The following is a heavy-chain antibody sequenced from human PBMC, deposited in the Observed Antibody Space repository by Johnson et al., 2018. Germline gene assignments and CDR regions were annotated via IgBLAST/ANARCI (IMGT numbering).Heavy chain of an antibody. V-gene: IGHV4-39*07. Sequence: QVQLQESGPGLVKPSETLSLTCTVSGGSISSSSYYWGWIRQPPGKGLEWIGSIYYSGSTYYNPSLKSRVTISVNTSKNQFSLKLSSVTAADTAGYYCARVLEYYYYYMDVWGKGTTVTVS. CDR3: ARVLEYYYYYMDV. CDR1: GGSISSSSYY. CDR2: IYYSGST. J-gene: IGHJ6*03. D-gene: IGHD1-1*01.